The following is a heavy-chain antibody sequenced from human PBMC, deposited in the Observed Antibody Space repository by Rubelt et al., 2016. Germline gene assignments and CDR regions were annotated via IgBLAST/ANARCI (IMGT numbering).Heavy chain of an antibody. J-gene: IGHJ4*02. V-gene: IGHV4-34*01. CDR1: GGSFSGYY. CDR2: INHSGST. Sequence: QLQLQESGPGLVKPSETLSLTCAVYGGSFSGYYWSWIRQPPGKGLEWIGEINHSGSTNYNPSLKILVTISVDTSKNQFSLKRGSATAADTAGYYCGGHLRQWPIDYWGQGTLVTVSS. CDR3: GGHLRQWPIDY. D-gene: IGHD6-19*01.